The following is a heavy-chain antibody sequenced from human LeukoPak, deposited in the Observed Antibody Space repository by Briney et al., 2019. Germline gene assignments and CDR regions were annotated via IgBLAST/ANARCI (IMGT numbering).Heavy chain of an antibody. CDR2: VYYTGST. V-gene: IGHV4-59*01. CDR1: GDFITAYY. Sequence: SETLSLTCTVSGDFITAYYWSWIRQPPGKGLEWIGYVYYTGSTEYNPSLRRRGTISLDLSKPQFSLPLTSVPAADPAVYHCASNTGTVFDYWGQGALVTISS. D-gene: IGHD7-27*01. J-gene: IGHJ4*02. CDR3: ASNTGTVFDY.